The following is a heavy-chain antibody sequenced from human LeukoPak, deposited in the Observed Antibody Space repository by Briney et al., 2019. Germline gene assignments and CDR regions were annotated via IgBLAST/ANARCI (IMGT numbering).Heavy chain of an antibody. Sequence: RAGGSLRLSCAASGFTFSNAWMSWVRQAPGKGLEWVGRIKSKTDGGTTDYAAPVKGRFTISRDDSKNTLYLQMNSLKTEDTAVYYCTTEVSVEWELLPETAPGTLIDYWGQGTLVTVSS. D-gene: IGHD1-26*01. V-gene: IGHV3-15*01. CDR2: IKSKTDGGTT. CDR1: GFTFSNAW. CDR3: TTEVSVEWELLPETAPGTLIDY. J-gene: IGHJ4*02.